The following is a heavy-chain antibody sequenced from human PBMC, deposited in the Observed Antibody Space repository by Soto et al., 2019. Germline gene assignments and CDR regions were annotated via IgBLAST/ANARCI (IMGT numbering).Heavy chain of an antibody. D-gene: IGHD7-27*01. CDR3: GRAPGGTGIVDY. CDR1: GFTFSSYW. V-gene: IGHV3-74*01. CDR2: INSEGTTT. Sequence: EVKLVESGGTLVQRGGSLRLSCAASGFTFSSYWMQWVRQAPGKGLVWVSRINSEGTTTTYADSVKGRFTISRDNAKNTLFLQMNSLRAEDTAVYYCGRAPGGTGIVDYWGQGTLVNVSS. J-gene: IGHJ4*02.